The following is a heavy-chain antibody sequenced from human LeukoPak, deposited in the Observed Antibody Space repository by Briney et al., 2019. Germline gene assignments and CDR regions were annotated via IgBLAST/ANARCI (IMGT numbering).Heavy chain of an antibody. CDR3: ARDQYYYDSSGYPDY. Sequence: GASVKVSCKASGYTFTSYGISWVRQAPGQGLEWMGWINAYNGNTNYAQKLQGRVTMTTDTSTSTAYMELRSLRSDDTAVYYCARDQYYYDSSGYPDYWGQGTLVTVSS. CDR2: INAYNGNT. J-gene: IGHJ4*02. CDR1: GYTFTSYG. V-gene: IGHV1-18*01. D-gene: IGHD3-22*01.